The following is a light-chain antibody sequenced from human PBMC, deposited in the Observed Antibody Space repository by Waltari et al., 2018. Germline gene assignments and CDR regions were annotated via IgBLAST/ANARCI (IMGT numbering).Light chain of an antibody. CDR1: QSIASN. CDR3: QQYNNWPGT. J-gene: IGKJ2*02. CDR2: GAS. Sequence: EKVMTQSPATLSVSPGERATLSCRASQSIASNLAWYQQKPGQPPRLLIYGASTRATGFPARFSGSGSGTEFTLTISSLQSEDLAVYYCQQYNNWPGTFGQGTKLEIK. V-gene: IGKV3-15*01.